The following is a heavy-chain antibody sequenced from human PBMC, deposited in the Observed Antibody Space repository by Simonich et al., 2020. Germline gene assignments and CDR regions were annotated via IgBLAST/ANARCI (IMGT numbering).Heavy chain of an antibody. CDR2: ISAYKGTT. J-gene: IGHJ4*02. CDR1: GYTFTSYG. V-gene: IGHV1-18*01. D-gene: IGHD2-15*01. CDR3: ARASRGTWWYYYFDY. Sequence: QVQLVQSGAEVKKPGASVKVSCKASGYTFTSYGISWVRQAPGQGLEWMGRISAYKGTTNNAQKLQGKVTMTTDTSTSTAYMELRSLRADDTAVYYCARASRGTWWYYYFDYWGQGTLVTVSS.